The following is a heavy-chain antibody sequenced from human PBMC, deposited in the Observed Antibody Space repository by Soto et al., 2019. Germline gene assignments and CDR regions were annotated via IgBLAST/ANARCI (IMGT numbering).Heavy chain of an antibody. J-gene: IGHJ4*02. D-gene: IGHD5-12*01. Sequence: ASVKVSCKASGYTFTSYYMHWVRQAPGQGLEWMGIINPSGGSTSYAQKFQGRVTMTRDTSTSTVYMELSSLRSEDTAVYYCARDRVATISYETYPDYWGQGILVTVSS. CDR2: INPSGGST. CDR1: GYTFTSYY. CDR3: ARDRVATISYETYPDY. V-gene: IGHV1-46*01.